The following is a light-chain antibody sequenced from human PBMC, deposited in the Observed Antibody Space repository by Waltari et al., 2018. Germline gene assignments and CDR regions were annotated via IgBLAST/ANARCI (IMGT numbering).Light chain of an antibody. CDR1: QSIVVW. J-gene: IGKJ1*01. Sequence: DIQVTQSPSTLSASVGDRGTITCRASQSIVVWLAWYQQKPGKAPRLLIYKASYLESGVPSRFSGSASGTAFTLTISSLQADDFATYYCLQYNSYPWTFGQGTTVEIK. V-gene: IGKV1-5*03. CDR2: KAS. CDR3: LQYNSYPWT.